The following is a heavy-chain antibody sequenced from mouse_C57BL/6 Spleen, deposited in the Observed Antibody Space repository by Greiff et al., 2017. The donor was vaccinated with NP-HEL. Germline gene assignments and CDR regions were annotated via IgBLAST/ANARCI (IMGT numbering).Heavy chain of an antibody. D-gene: IGHD1-1*01. CDR2: ISSGGDYI. J-gene: IGHJ1*03. CDR1: GFTFSSYA. Sequence: EVKLEESGEGLVKPGGSLKLSCAASGFTFSSYAMSWVRQTPEKRLEWVAYISSGGDYIYYADTVKGRFTISRDNARNTLYLQMSSLKSEDTAMYYCTRDGSSWYFDVWGTGTTVTVSS. V-gene: IGHV5-9-1*02. CDR3: TRDGSSWYFDV.